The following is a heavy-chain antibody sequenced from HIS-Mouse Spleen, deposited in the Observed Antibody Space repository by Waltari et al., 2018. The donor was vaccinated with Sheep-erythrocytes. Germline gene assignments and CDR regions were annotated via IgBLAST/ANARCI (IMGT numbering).Heavy chain of an antibody. J-gene: IGHJ4*02. Sequence: EVQLVESGGGLVKPGGSLRLSCAASGFTFSSYSMNWVRQAPGKGLEWVVSISSSGSYIYYADSVKGRFTISRDNAKNSLYLQMNSLRAEDTAVYYCARVASGATFDYWGQGTLVTVSS. CDR1: GFTFSSYS. D-gene: IGHD1-26*01. V-gene: IGHV3-21*01. CDR3: ARVASGATFDY. CDR2: ISSSGSYI.